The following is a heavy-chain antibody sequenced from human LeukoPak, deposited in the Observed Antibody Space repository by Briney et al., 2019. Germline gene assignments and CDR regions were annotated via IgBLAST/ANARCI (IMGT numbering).Heavy chain of an antibody. V-gene: IGHV1-69*13. D-gene: IGHD2-15*01. Sequence: ASVKVSCKASGCTFSSYAMSWVRQAPGQGLEWMGGIITIFGTANYAQKVQGRVTITADESTSTAYMELSSLRSEDTVVYYYASRAYCSGDSCSDTAYWGQGTLVTASS. CDR3: ASRAYCSGDSCSDTAY. CDR2: IITIFGTA. J-gene: IGHJ4*02. CDR1: GCTFSSYA.